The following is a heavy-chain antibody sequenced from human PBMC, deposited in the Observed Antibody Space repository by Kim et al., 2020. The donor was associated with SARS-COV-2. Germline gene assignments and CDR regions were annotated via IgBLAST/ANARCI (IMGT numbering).Heavy chain of an antibody. Sequence: ASVKVSCKASGSIFKKYGFSWVRQAPGQGLEWMGWISTDSGYTDYAQQLQGRVTMTTDTSTSTAYMELRSLRSDDTAVYYCARGREKVYDYDSSEYYARPSRYFDYWGQGTLVTVSP. CDR3: ARGREKVYDYDSSEYYARPSRYFDY. J-gene: IGHJ4*02. CDR2: ISTDSGYT. D-gene: IGHD3-22*01. CDR1: GSIFKKYG. V-gene: IGHV1-18*04.